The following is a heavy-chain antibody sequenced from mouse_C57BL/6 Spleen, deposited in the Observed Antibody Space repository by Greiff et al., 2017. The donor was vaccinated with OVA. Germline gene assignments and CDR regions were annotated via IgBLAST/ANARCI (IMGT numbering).Heavy chain of an antibody. CDR3: ARALYANGGGHWYFDV. CDR1: GYTFTDYY. D-gene: IGHD1-1*02. J-gene: IGHJ1*03. V-gene: IGHV1-26*01. CDR2: IYPNNGGT. Sequence: EVQLQQSGPELVKPGASVKISCKASGYTFTDYYMNWVKQSHGKSLEWIGDIYPNNGGTSYNQMFKGKATLTVAKTSSTLYMELRSLTSEATAVFYCARALYANGGGHWYFDVWGTGTTVTVSS.